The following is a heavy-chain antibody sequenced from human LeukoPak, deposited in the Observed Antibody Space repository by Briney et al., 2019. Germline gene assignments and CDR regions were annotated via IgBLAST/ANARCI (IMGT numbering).Heavy chain of an antibody. CDR2: MNPNSGNT. J-gene: IGHJ3*02. V-gene: IGHV1-8*01. D-gene: IGHD6-19*01. Sequence: GASVKVSCMASGYTFTSYDINWVRQATGQGLEWMGWMNPNSGNTGYAQKFQGRVTMTRNTSISTAYMELSSLRSEDTAVYYCARVLAVAGTDAFDIWGQGTMVTVSS. CDR3: ARVLAVAGTDAFDI. CDR1: GYTFTSYD.